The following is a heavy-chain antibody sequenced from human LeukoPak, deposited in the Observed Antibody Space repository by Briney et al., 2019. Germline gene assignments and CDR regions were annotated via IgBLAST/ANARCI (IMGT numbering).Heavy chain of an antibody. V-gene: IGHV4-34*01. CDR2: INHSGST. D-gene: IGHD6-13*01. Sequence: SETLSLTCAVYGGSFSGYYWSWIRQPPGKGLEWIGEINHSGSTNYNPSLKSRVTISVDTSKNQFSLKLSSVTAADTAVYYCARGQEQQLADYYYYGMDVWGQGTTVTVSS. CDR3: ARGQEQQLADYYYYGMDV. J-gene: IGHJ6*02. CDR1: GGSFSGYY.